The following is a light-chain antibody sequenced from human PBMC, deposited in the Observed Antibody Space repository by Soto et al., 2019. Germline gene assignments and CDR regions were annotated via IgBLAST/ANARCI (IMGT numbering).Light chain of an antibody. CDR3: QKYNSAPRT. V-gene: IGKV1-27*01. CDR2: AAS. Sequence: DIQMTQSPSSLSASVGDRVTITCRASQGIINYLAGYQQKPGKVPKLLIYAASTLQSGVPSRFSGSGSGRDFTLTISSLQPEDVATYYCQKYNSAPRTFGQGTKVEIK. CDR1: QGIINY. J-gene: IGKJ1*01.